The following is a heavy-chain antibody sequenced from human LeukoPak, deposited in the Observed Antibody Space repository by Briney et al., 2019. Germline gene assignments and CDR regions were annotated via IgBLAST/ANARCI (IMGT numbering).Heavy chain of an antibody. CDR2: INPNSGGT. CDR1: GYTFTGYY. D-gene: IGHD6-13*01. CDR3: ARGRIAAAGSLDY. V-gene: IGHV1-2*02. J-gene: IGHJ4*02. Sequence: GASVKVSCKASGYTFTGYYMHWVRQAPGQELEWMGWINPNSGGTNYAQKFQGRVTMTRDTSISTAYMELSRLRSDDTAVYYCARGRIAAAGSLDYWGQGTLVTVSS.